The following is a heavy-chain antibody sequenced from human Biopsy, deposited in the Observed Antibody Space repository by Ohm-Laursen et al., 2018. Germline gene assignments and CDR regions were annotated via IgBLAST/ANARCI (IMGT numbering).Heavy chain of an antibody. D-gene: IGHD3-3*01. Sequence: ALTLTCNVSGDSISIYSWSWIRQPPGKGLEWIGNFYYSGSTNYNPSLKSRITMSLDRSKSQVSLRMNSVTAADTAVYFCARARIKTSGVLIPETYYFDSWGQGTLVTVSS. V-gene: IGHV4-59*01. CDR2: FYYSGST. CDR1: GDSISIYS. CDR3: ARARIKTSGVLIPETYYFDS. J-gene: IGHJ4*02.